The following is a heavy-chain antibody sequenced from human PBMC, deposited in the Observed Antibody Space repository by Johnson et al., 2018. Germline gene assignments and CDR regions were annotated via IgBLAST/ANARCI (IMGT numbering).Heavy chain of an antibody. Sequence: VQLVESGGGVVRPGGSLRLSCAASGFTFDDYGMSWVRQAPGKGLEWVSGINWNGGSTGYADSVKGRFTISRDNAKNSLYLQMNSRRAEDKALYHCARSRGSYSESKGYFDLWGRGTLVTVSS. CDR3: ARSRGSYSESKGYFDL. J-gene: IGHJ2*01. CDR1: GFTFDDYG. D-gene: IGHD1-26*01. CDR2: INWNGGST. V-gene: IGHV3-20*01.